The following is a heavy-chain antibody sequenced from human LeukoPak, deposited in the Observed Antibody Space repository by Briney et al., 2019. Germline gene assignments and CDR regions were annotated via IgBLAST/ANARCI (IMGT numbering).Heavy chain of an antibody. CDR3: ATDRWGFFNY. Sequence: PSETLSLTCTVSGGSISSSSYYWGWIRQPPGKGLEWVSYIGVSNSVIYYADSVKGRFTISRDNAKNSLYLQMNSLRVDDTAVYYCATDRWGFFNYWGQGTLVTVSS. J-gene: IGHJ4*02. D-gene: IGHD3-3*01. V-gene: IGHV3-48*01. CDR2: IGVSNSVI. CDR1: GGSISSSS.